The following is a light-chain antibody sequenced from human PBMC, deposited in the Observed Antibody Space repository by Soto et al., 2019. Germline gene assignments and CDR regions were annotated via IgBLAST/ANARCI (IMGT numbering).Light chain of an antibody. CDR3: ASYAGAYRYV. J-gene: IGLJ1*01. CDR1: SSDVVAHSF. Sequence: QSVLTQPRSVSGYPGKSITISCTRSSSDVVAHSFASWYQQHPGAAPKLLIHDVDKRPPGVPDRFSASESGNTASLTISGLQAEDEADYFCASYAGAYRYVFGTGPKVTVL. CDR2: DVD. V-gene: IGLV2-11*01.